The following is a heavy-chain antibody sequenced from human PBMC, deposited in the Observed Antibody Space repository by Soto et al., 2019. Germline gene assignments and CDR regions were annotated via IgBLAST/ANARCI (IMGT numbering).Heavy chain of an antibody. J-gene: IGHJ4*02. CDR2: IYSDGST. D-gene: IGHD7-27*01. V-gene: IGHV3-53*01. Sequence: EVQLVESGGGLIHPGGSLRLSCAASGLTVSGNYMGWVRQAPGKGLEWVSGIYSDGSTIYADSVKGRFTIFRDNSKNTLYLQMNNLRAEDTAVYHCARASSRWGSEAAYWGQGTLVTVSS. CDR3: ARASSRWGSEAAY. CDR1: GLTVSGNY.